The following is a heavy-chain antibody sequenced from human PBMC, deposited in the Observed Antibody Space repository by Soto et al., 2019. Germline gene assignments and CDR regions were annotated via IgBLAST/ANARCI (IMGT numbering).Heavy chain of an antibody. D-gene: IGHD3-3*01. Sequence: PSETLSLTCTVSGGSISSSSYYWGWIRQPPGKGLDWIGSIYYSGSTYYNPSLKSRVTISVDTSKNQFSLKLSSVTAADTAVYYCARHFPYLGIFGPTPYYYMDVWGKGTRVTVS. CDR2: IYYSGST. J-gene: IGHJ6*03. CDR1: GGSISSSSYY. CDR3: ARHFPYLGIFGPTPYYYMDV. V-gene: IGHV4-39*01.